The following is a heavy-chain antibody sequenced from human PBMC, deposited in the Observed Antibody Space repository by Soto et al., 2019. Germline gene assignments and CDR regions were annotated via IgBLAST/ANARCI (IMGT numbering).Heavy chain of an antibody. CDR1: GFTFRTYA. CDR2: VTDDGLRT. CDR3: AKDTNGDYGY. V-gene: IGHV3-23*01. Sequence: EVRLLESGGDLVKPGGSLRLSCAAAGFTFRTYAMAWVRQAPRKGLEWVSTVTDDGLRTYYADSVRGRFTISRDNAKNTLYLQMNSLRAEDTALYYCAKDTNGDYGYWGQGPLVTVSS. D-gene: IGHD4-17*01. J-gene: IGHJ4*02.